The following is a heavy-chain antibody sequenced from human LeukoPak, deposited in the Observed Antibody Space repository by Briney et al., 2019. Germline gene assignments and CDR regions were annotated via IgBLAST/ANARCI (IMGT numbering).Heavy chain of an antibody. CDR2: INTNSGNP. J-gene: IGHJ4*02. CDR1: GYTFISYA. D-gene: IGHD3-10*01. V-gene: IGHV7-4-1*02. Sequence: ASVNVSCKASGYTFISYAMNWVRQAPGQGREGMGWINTNSGNPNYVQGFTGRLVLSLETSRNTAYLQFSGLKAEDTAVYYCASELCVSGSGSYCPFDYWGQGTLVTVSS. CDR3: ASELCVSGSGSYCPFDY.